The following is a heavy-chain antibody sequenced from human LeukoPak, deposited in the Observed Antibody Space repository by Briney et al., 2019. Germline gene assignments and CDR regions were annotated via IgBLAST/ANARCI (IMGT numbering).Heavy chain of an antibody. CDR2: ISAYNGNT. J-gene: IGHJ4*02. CDR3: ARGNRPSIKHQGGSGWYSSPDY. D-gene: IGHD6-19*01. Sequence: ASVKVSCKASGYTFTSYGISWVRQAPGQGLEWMGWISAYNGNTNYAQKLQGRVTMTTDTSTSTAYMELRSLRSDDTAVYYCARGNRPSIKHQGGSGWYSSPDYWGQGTLVTVSS. CDR1: GYTFTSYG. V-gene: IGHV1-18*01.